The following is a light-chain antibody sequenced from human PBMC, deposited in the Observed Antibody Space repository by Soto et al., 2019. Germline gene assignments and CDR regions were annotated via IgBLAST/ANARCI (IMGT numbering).Light chain of an antibody. Sequence: QSVLTQPPSVSGAPGQSVTISCTGSSSNIGAGYDVHWYQQLPGTAPKLLIFGNNNRPSGVPDRFSGSKSGTSASLAITGLQAEEEADYYCQSYDSSLSGWVFGGGTKLTVL. V-gene: IGLV1-40*01. CDR1: SSNIGAGYD. CDR2: GNN. J-gene: IGLJ3*02. CDR3: QSYDSSLSGWV.